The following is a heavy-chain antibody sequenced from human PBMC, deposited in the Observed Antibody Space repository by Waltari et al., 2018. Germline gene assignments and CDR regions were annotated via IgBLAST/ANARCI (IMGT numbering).Heavy chain of an antibody. Sequence: QVQLVQSGAGVRKPESSLEVSCQASGGTFSTHLITWVRPAPGPGLEWMGQITPILGIANYAQKFQARVTITADESTSTSYMELSSLTSEDTAVYYCARGAAPMAVTSLDFWGQGTLVTVSS. D-gene: IGHD2-2*01. CDR1: GGTFSTHL. V-gene: IGHV1-69*04. CDR2: ITPILGIA. J-gene: IGHJ4*02. CDR3: ARGAAPMAVTSLDF.